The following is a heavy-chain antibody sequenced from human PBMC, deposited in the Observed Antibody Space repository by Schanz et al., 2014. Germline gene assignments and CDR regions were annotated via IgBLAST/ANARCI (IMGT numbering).Heavy chain of an antibody. Sequence: QVQLVQSGAEVKKPGASVKVSCKASGYTFINYGISWVRQAPGQGLEWMGWISGYHGNTKYAQKLQGRVTMTTDTSTNTAYMELRSLTSDDTAVYYCARFNSGSHSPPYYYYGMDVWGQGTTVTVSS. J-gene: IGHJ6*02. D-gene: IGHD1-26*01. CDR2: ISGYHGNT. V-gene: IGHV1-18*01. CDR1: GYTFINYG. CDR3: ARFNSGSHSPPYYYYGMDV.